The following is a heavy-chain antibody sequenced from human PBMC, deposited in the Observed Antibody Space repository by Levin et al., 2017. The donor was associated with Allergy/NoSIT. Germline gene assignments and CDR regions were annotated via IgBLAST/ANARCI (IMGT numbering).Heavy chain of an antibody. Sequence: SQTLSLTCTVSGGSIRSGGYYWSWIRQHPGKGLEWIGYIYYSGSTYYNPSLKSRVTISVDTSKNQFSLKLSSVTAADTAVYYCAREASGVVVPAAIDYYYMDVWGKGTTVTVSS. CDR2: IYYSGST. V-gene: IGHV4-31*03. CDR1: GGSIRSGGYY. CDR3: AREASGVVVPAAIDYYYMDV. D-gene: IGHD2-2*02. J-gene: IGHJ6*03.